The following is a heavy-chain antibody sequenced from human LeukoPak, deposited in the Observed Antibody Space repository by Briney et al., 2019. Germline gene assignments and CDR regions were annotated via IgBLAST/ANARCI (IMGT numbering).Heavy chain of an antibody. J-gene: IGHJ6*02. CDR2: IYSGGST. D-gene: IGHD6-13*01. CDR3: ARDGDIAAAGYYYGMDV. Sequence: GGSLRLSCAASGFTVSSNYMSWVRQAPGKGLEWVGVIYSGGSTYYAESVKGRVTISRDNSKNTLYLQMNSLRAEDTAVYYCARDGDIAAAGYYYGMDVWGQGTTVTVSS. V-gene: IGHV3-66*01. CDR1: GFTVSSNY.